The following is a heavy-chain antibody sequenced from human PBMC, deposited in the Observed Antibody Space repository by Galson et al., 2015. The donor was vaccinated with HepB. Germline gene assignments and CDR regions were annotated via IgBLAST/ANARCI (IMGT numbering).Heavy chain of an antibody. CDR2: VNPNSGNT. Sequence: SVKVSCKASGYTFTSYDINWVRQATGQGLEWMGWVNPNSGNTDYAQKLQGRVTMTTDTSTSTAYMELRSLRSDDTAVYYCARDSPYGSGSYIGYYMDVWGKGTTVTVSS. CDR3: ARDSPYGSGSYIGYYMDV. J-gene: IGHJ6*03. V-gene: IGHV1-8*01. D-gene: IGHD3-10*01. CDR1: GYTFTSYD.